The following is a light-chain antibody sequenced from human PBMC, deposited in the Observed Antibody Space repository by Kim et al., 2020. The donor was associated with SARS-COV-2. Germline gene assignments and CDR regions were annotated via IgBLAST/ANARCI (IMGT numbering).Light chain of an antibody. CDR2: DND. V-gene: IGLV1-51*01. CDR3: GTWDSSLRTTV. CDR1: TSNIGKNF. J-gene: IGLJ7*01. Sequence: QSVLTQPPSVSAAPGQRVTISCSGSTSNIGKNFVAWYQQLPGTAPKLLIYDNDQRPSGIPDRFSGSKSGTSATLGITGLQTGDEGDYSWGTWDSSLRTTVFGGGTQLTVL.